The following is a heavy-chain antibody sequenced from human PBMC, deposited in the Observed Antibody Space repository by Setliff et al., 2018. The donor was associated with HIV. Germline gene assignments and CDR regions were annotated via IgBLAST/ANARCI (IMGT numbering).Heavy chain of an antibody. V-gene: IGHV1-18*01. CDR1: GYTFTSSG. Sequence: ASVKVSCKASGYTFTSSGITWVRQAPGQGLEWMGWIGTYNGDTNYAQKFQGRVTITTDGSTSTAYMELSSLRSEDTAVYYCARGAVVTNYFDYWGQGTLVTVSS. J-gene: IGHJ4*02. CDR3: ARGAVVTNYFDY. D-gene: IGHD2-15*01. CDR2: IGTYNGDT.